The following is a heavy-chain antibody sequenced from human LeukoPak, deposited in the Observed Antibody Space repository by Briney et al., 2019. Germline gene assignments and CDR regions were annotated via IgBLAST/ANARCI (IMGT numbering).Heavy chain of an antibody. D-gene: IGHD1-26*01. V-gene: IGHV3-30-3*01. CDR1: GSTFSSYA. Sequence: GGSLRLSCAASGSTFSSYAMHWVRQAPGKGLEWVAVISYGGSNKYYADSVKGRFTISRDNSKNTLYLQMNSLRAEDTAVYYCASSGSYRFDYWGQGTLVTVSS. CDR2: ISYGGSNK. CDR3: ASSGSYRFDY. J-gene: IGHJ4*02.